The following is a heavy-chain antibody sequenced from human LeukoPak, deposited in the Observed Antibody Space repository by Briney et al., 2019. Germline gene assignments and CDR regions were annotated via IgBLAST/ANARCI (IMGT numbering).Heavy chain of an antibody. CDR3: ARREKEAAGLDY. Sequence: GGSLRLSCAASGFTFSNAWMSWVRQAPGKGLEWVAVISYDGSNKYYADSVKGRFTISRDNSKNTLYLQMNSLRAEDTAVYYCARREKEAAGLDYWGQGTLVTVSS. CDR1: GFTFSNAW. D-gene: IGHD6-19*01. V-gene: IGHV3-30-3*01. CDR2: ISYDGSNK. J-gene: IGHJ4*02.